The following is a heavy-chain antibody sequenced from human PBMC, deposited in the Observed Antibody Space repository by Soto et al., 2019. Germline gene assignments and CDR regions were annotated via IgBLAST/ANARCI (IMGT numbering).Heavy chain of an antibody. D-gene: IGHD3-22*01. CDR1: GGSFSGYY. V-gene: IGHV4-34*01. Sequence: SETLSLTCAVYGGSFSGYYWSWIRQPPGKGLEWIGEINHSGSTNYNPSLKSRVTISVDTSKNQFSLKLSSVTAADTAVYYCAAHPNGYSPRGGWFDPWGQGTLVTVSS. J-gene: IGHJ5*02. CDR3: AAHPNGYSPRGGWFDP. CDR2: INHSGST.